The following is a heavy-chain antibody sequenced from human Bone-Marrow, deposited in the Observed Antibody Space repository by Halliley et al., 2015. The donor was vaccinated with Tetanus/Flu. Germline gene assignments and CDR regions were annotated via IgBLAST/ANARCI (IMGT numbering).Heavy chain of an antibody. CDR3: ARVGDSGFGAHSYGLGV. J-gene: IGHJ6*01. V-gene: IGHV4-4*02. D-gene: IGHD3-16*01. CDR2: IYFSGST. Sequence: GLVKPSGTLSLTCAVSGGSIDSAHWWSWVRQSPRKGLEWIGEIYFSGSTNYNPSLKSRVTISLDKSKNQFSLNLSSVTAADTALYYCARVGDSGFGAHSYGLGVWGQGTMVTVSS. CDR1: GGSIDSAHW.